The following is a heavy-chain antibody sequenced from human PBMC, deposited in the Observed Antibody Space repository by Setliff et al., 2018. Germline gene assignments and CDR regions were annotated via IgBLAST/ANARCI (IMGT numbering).Heavy chain of an antibody. CDR1: GGSINEYY. J-gene: IGHJ4*02. CDR2: IYSDENT. CDR3: TRNFLGWLARF. Sequence: PSETLSLTCSVSGGSINEYYWSWFRQPAGKGLEWIGRIYSDENTDYNSSLKSRVTMSADTSKNQFSLKLKSVTAADTAVYYCTRNFLGWLARFWGRGTLVTVSS. V-gene: IGHV4-4*07. D-gene: IGHD6-19*01.